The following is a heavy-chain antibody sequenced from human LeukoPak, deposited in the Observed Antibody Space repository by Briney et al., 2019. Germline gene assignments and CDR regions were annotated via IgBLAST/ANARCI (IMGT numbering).Heavy chain of an antibody. Sequence: PSQTLSLTCTVSGGSISSGDYYWSWIRQPPGKGLEWIGYIYYSGSTYYNPSLKSRVTISVDTSKNQFSLKLSSVTAADTAVYYCARTNVPATRRTSNYYFDYWGQGTLVTVYS. CDR1: GGSISSGDYY. J-gene: IGHJ4*02. D-gene: IGHD2-2*01. CDR3: ARTNVPATRRTSNYYFDY. CDR2: IYYSGST. V-gene: IGHV4-30-4*08.